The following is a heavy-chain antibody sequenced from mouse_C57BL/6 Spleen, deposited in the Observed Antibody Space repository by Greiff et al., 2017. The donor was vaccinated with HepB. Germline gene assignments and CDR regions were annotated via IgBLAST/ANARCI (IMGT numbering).Heavy chain of an antibody. V-gene: IGHV1-53*01. CDR1: GYTFTSYW. Sequence: QVHVKQPGTELVKPGASVKLSCKASGYTFTSYWMHWVKQRPGQGLEWIGNINPSNGGTNYNEKFKSKATLTVDKSSSTAYMQLSSLTSEDSAVNYCARNYGSRGGFDYWGQGTTLTVSS. J-gene: IGHJ2*01. CDR2: INPSNGGT. CDR3: ARNYGSRGGFDY. D-gene: IGHD1-1*01.